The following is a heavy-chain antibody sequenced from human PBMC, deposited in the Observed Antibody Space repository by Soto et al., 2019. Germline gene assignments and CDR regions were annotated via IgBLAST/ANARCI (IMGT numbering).Heavy chain of an antibody. Sequence: AALRLSRTGSGFTFSAYWMHCGRHLPCKLLWFVARSDGDGSGAHDAESVKSRFTISRDNAKRTLYLEMRNLRAEDMGIYICVRDSMLHQFDLWGQGAPVTVSS. CDR3: VRDSMLHQFDL. J-gene: IGHJ4*02. CDR1: GFTFSAYW. D-gene: IGHD3-9*01. CDR2: SDGDGSGA. V-gene: IGHV3-74*01.